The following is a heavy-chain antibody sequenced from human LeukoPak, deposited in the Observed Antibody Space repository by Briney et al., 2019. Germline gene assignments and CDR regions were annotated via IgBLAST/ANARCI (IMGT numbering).Heavy chain of an antibody. CDR1: GYTFTSYD. CDR2: MNPNGGNT. CDR3: ARANWIDILTGANWFDP. Sequence: GASVKVSCKASGYTFTSYDINWVRQATGQGLEWMGWMNPNGGNTGYAQKFQGRVTMTRNTSISTAYMELSSLRSEDTAVYYCARANWIDILTGANWFDPWGQGTLVTVSS. J-gene: IGHJ5*02. V-gene: IGHV1-8*01. D-gene: IGHD3-9*01.